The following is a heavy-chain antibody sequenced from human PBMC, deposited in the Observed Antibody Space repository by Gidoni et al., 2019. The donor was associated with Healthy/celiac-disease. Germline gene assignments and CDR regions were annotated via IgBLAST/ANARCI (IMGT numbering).Heavy chain of an antibody. Sequence: QVQLQESGPGLVTPSQTLSLTSPVSGVPISSGGYYWSWIRQHPGKGLEWIGYIYYSGSTYYNPSLKSRVTISVDTSKNQFSLKLSSVTAADTAVYYCARNPLSGETDYWGQGTLVTVSS. CDR1: GVPISSGGYY. CDR3: ARNPLSGETDY. V-gene: IGHV4-31*03. J-gene: IGHJ4*02. D-gene: IGHD1-26*01. CDR2: IYYSGST.